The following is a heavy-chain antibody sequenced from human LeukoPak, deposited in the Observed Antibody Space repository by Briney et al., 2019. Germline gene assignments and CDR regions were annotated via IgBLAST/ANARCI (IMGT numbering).Heavy chain of an antibody. D-gene: IGHD2-15*01. V-gene: IGHV1-2*02. CDR2: INPNSGGT. CDR3: ARAASRVVAAFYYYYYIDV. Sequence: ASVKVSCKASGYTFTGYYMHWVRQAPGQGLEWMGWINPNSGGTNYAQKFQGRVTMTRDTSISTAYMELSRLRSDDTAVYYCARAASRVVAAFYYYYYIDVWGKGTTVTISS. CDR1: GYTFTGYY. J-gene: IGHJ6*03.